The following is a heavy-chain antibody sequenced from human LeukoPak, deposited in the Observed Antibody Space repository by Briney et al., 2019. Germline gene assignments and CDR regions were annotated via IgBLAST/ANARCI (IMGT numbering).Heavy chain of an antibody. D-gene: IGHD3-10*01. CDR3: TRDEMIWFGELSYFDY. Sequence: GGSQRLSCTASGFTFGDYAMSWVRQAPGKGLEWVGFIRSKAYGGTTEYAASVKGRFTISRDDSKSIAYLQMNSLKTEDTAVYYCTRDEMIWFGELSYFDYWGQGTLVTVSS. V-gene: IGHV3-49*04. CDR2: IRSKAYGGTT. CDR1: GFTFGDYA. J-gene: IGHJ4*02.